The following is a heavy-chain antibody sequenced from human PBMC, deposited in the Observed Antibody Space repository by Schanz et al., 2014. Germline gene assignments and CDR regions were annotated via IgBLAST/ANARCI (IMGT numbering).Heavy chain of an antibody. V-gene: IGHV3-23*04. CDR2: ITGSGAT. CDR1: GFTFSSYA. D-gene: IGHD3-16*01. CDR3: VRLDVHDY. Sequence: EVQLVESGGGLVQPGESLRLSCAASGFTFSSYAMSWVRQAPGKGLEWVSAITGSGATYYADSVKGRFTISRDNSKNTLYLQVNSLKTEDTAVYYCVRLDVHDYWGQGTLVTVSA. J-gene: IGHJ4*02.